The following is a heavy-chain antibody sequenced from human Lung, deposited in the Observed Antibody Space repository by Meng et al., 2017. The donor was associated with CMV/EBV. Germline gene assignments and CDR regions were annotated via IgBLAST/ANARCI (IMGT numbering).Heavy chain of an antibody. Sequence: GLWGQSGSGLKQPGASVKVSCRPSGYTFTSYAINWVRQAPGQGPDWMGWIDPNTGNPTYDQGFTGRFVFSLDTSVSTAYLQINSLRADDTAVYYCARDSPLDGYSLLDYWGQGTLVTVSS. CDR3: ARDSPLDGYSLLDY. D-gene: IGHD5-18*01. J-gene: IGHJ4*02. CDR1: GYTFTSYA. CDR2: IDPNTGNP. V-gene: IGHV7-4-1*02.